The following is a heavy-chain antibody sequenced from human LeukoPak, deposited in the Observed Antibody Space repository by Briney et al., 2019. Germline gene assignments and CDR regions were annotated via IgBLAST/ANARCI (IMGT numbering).Heavy chain of an antibody. V-gene: IGHV3-23*01. CDR2: ITSGDGSP. CDR1: GFTFGTSA. Sequence: GGSLRLSCAASGFTFGTSAMSWVRQTPEKGLEWVSTITSGDGSPYYADSVKGRFTISRDNSNNMLYLQMNSLRAEDTAVYYYTKRGAYYVDYWGRGIPVTVSS. CDR3: TKRGAYYVDY. J-gene: IGHJ4*02. D-gene: IGHD3-16*01.